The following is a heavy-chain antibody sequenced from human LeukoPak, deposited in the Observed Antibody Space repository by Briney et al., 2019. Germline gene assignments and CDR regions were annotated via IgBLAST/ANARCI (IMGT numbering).Heavy chain of an antibody. CDR1: GFTFSSYG. Sequence: GGSLGLSCAASGFTFSSYGMSWVRQAPGKGLEWVSAISGSGGSTYYADSVKGRFTISRDNSKNTLYLQMNSLRAEDTAVYYCAKVATSTTVTTDYYMDVWGKGTTVTISS. D-gene: IGHD4-11*01. V-gene: IGHV3-23*01. CDR2: ISGSGGST. J-gene: IGHJ6*03. CDR3: AKVATSTTVTTDYYMDV.